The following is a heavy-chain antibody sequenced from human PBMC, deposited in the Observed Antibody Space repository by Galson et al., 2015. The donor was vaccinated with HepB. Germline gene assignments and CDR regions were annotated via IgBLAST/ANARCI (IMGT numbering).Heavy chain of an antibody. CDR2: INHSGST. Sequence: QVQLQESGPGLVKPSETLSLTCAVYGGSFSGYYWSWIRRSPGKGLEWIGEINHSGSTKYNPSLKSRVTISVDTSKNQFSLKLRSVTAADTAVYYCARGREYCSGGYCYDQNDYWGQGTLVTISS. CDR1: GGSFSGYY. V-gene: IGHV4-34*01. CDR3: ARGREYCSGGYCYDQNDY. J-gene: IGHJ4*02. D-gene: IGHD2-15*01.